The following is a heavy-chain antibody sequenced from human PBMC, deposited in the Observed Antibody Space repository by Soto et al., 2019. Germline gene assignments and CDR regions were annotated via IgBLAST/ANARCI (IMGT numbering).Heavy chain of an antibody. D-gene: IGHD1-1*01. Sequence: QVQLVQSGAEVKKPGSSVKVSCKASGGTFRSYVTSWVRQAPGQGLEWLGGIIPMYGTTYYAQTFQGRVTISADESTSTAFMELSSLRSEDMAVYYCARIGTLDWIDDYWGQGTLVTVSS. CDR3: ARIGTLDWIDDY. CDR1: GGTFRSYV. CDR2: IIPMYGTT. J-gene: IGHJ4*02. V-gene: IGHV1-69*12.